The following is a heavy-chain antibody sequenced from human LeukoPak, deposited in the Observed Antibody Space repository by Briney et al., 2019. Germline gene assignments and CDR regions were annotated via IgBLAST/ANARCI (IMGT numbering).Heavy chain of an antibody. CDR3: ARAAVTAAFGSLPEYYFDY. Sequence: ASVKVSCKASGYTFTSYGISWVRQAPGQGLEWMGWISAYNGNTNYAQKLQGRVTMTTDTSTSTAYMELRSLRSDDTAVYYCARAAVTAAFGSLPEYYFDYWGQGTLVTVSS. CDR1: GYTFTSYG. J-gene: IGHJ4*02. D-gene: IGHD6-13*01. V-gene: IGHV1-18*01. CDR2: ISAYNGNT.